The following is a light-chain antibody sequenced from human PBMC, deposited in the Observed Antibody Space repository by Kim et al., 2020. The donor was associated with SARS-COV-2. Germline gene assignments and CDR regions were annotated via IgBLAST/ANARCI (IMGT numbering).Light chain of an antibody. Sequence: GQKGRITCKGDSLRSYYASWYQQKPGQAPVLVIYGKNNRPSGIPDRFSGSSSGNTASLTITGAQAEDEADYYCNSRDSSGNPRWVFGGGTQLTVL. V-gene: IGLV3-19*01. CDR1: SLRSYY. J-gene: IGLJ3*02. CDR3: NSRDSSGNPRWV. CDR2: GKN.